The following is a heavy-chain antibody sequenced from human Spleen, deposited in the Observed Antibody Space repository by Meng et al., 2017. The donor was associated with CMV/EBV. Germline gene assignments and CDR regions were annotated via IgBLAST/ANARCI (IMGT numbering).Heavy chain of an antibody. Sequence: SETLSLTCTVSGGSVSSGSYYWSWIRQPPGKGLEWIGYIYYSGSTNYNPSLKSRVTISVDTSKNQFSLKLSSVTAADTAVYYCARATTVSSGSYPNWFDPWGQGTLVIVSS. V-gene: IGHV4-61*01. D-gene: IGHD1-26*01. CDR2: IYYSGST. J-gene: IGHJ5*02. CDR1: GGSVSSGSYY. CDR3: ARATTVSSGSYPNWFDP.